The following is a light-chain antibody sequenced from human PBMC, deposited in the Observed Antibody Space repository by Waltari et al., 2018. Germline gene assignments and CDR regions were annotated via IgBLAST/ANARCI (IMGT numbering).Light chain of an antibody. CDR1: SSDIGSYNL. CDR3: CSYAGFSTVV. CDR2: DVT. Sequence: QSALTQPASVSGSPGQSITISCTGTSSDIGSYNLVSWFQQLPAKAPQPMIYDVTNRPSGISSRFSGSKSGITASLTISGLQAEDEADYYCCSYAGFSTVVFGGGTKLTVL. V-gene: IGLV2-23*02. J-gene: IGLJ2*01.